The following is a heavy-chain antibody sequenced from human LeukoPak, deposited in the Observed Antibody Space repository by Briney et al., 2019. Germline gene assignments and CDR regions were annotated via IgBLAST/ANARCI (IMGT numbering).Heavy chain of an antibody. Sequence: SVKVSCKVPGDTFSSYAISCVREAPGQGLEWMGGIIPIFGTANHAQKFQRRVTITTDGSTSTAYMELSSLRSEDTAVYYCASAITYYYDSSGYYLLDYWGQGTLVTVSS. CDR3: ASAITYYYDSSGYYLLDY. J-gene: IGHJ4*02. CDR1: GDTFSSYA. CDR2: IIPIFGTA. D-gene: IGHD3-22*01. V-gene: IGHV1-69*05.